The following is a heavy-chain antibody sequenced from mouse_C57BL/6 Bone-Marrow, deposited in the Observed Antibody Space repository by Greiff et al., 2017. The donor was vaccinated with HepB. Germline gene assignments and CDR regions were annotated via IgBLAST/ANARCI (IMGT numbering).Heavy chain of an antibody. CDR1: GFTFSSYT. CDR3: ARRSMITTGFAY. Sequence: EVNVVDSGGGLVKPGGSLKLSCAASGFTFSSYTMSWVRQTPEKRLEWVATISGGGGNTYYPDSVKGRFTISRDNAKNTLYLQMSSLRSEDTALYYCARRSMITTGFAYWGQGTLVTVSA. V-gene: IGHV5-9*01. CDR2: ISGGGGNT. D-gene: IGHD2-4*01. J-gene: IGHJ3*01.